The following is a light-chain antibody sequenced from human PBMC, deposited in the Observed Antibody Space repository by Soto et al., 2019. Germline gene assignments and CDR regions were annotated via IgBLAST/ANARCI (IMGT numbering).Light chain of an antibody. V-gene: IGKV1-5*03. CDR2: EVS. J-gene: IGKJ1*01. CDR1: QSISPF. CDR3: QQQYFYWT. Sequence: DIQMTQSPSTLSASVGDRVTITCRASQSISPFLAWYQQKPGKAPNVLISEVSTLKSEVPSRFNGSGSGTEFTLTISGLQPDDSATYYCQQQYFYWTFGQGTKVEVK.